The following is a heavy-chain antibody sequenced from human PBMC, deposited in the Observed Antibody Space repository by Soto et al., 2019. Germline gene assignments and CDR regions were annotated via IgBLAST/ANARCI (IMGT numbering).Heavy chain of an antibody. V-gene: IGHV1-2*04. Sequence: QVQLVQSGAEVKQPGASVKVSCEASGYDFNDYYIHWVRRAPGQGLEWLGWINPNTGGASYAQEFQDWVTLTKDSSLNTAFLELRRLRSDDTAHYYCARDLTIVPATHPRLENYGMDVWGQGTTVIVSS. CDR3: ARDLTIVPATHPRLENYGMDV. D-gene: IGHD2-2*01. CDR1: GYDFNDYY. J-gene: IGHJ6*02. CDR2: INPNTGGA.